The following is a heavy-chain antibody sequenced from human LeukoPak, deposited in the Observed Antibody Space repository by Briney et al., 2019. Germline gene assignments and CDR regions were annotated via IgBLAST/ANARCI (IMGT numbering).Heavy chain of an antibody. D-gene: IGHD4-23*01. CDR1: GGTFSSYA. V-gene: IGHV1-69*13. CDR2: IIPIFGTA. J-gene: IGHJ4*02. Sequence: GASVKVSCKASGGTFSSYAISWVRQAPGQGLEWMGGIIPIFGTANYAQKFQGRVTITADESTSTAYMELSSLRSEDTAVYYCARDGVYGGNVWGQGTLVTVSS. CDR3: ARDGVYGGNV.